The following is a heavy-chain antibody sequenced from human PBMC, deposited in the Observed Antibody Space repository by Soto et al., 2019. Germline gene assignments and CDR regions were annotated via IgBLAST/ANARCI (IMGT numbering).Heavy chain of an antibody. CDR3: VRDLGGYCISTSCYYYYGMDV. V-gene: IGHV1-18*01. Sequence: ASVKVSCKASGYTFTSYGISWVRQAPGQGLEWMGWISAYNGNTNYAQKLQGRVTMTTDTSTSTAYMELRSLRSDDTAVYYCVRDLGGYCISTSCYYYYGMDVRG. CDR2: ISAYNGNT. J-gene: IGHJ6*02. D-gene: IGHD2-2*01. CDR1: GYTFTSYG.